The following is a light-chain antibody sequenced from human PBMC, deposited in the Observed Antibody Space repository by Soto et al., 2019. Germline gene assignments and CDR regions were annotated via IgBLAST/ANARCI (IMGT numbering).Light chain of an antibody. CDR2: WAS. Sequence: DIVMTQSPDSLAVSLGERATINCKSSQSVLYSSDNKNYLAWYQQKPGQPPKLLIYWASTRDSGVPDRFSGGGSGTDFTLTISSLQADDVAVYYCQQYFAVPWTFGQGTKVAIK. J-gene: IGKJ1*01. CDR1: QSVLYSSDNKNY. CDR3: QQYFAVPWT. V-gene: IGKV4-1*01.